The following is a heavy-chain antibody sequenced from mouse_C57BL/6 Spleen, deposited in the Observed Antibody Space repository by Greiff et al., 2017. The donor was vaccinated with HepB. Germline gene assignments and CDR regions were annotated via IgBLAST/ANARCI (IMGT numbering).Heavy chain of an antibody. Sequence: VQLKESGAELVRPGTSVKVSCKASGYAFTNYLIEWVKQRPGQGLEWIGVINPGSGGTNYNEKFKGKATLTADKSSSTAYMQLRSVTSEDAAVYYCGRVYIEDGGKGTTVTVSS. CDR2: INPGSGGT. CDR3: GRVYIED. J-gene: IGHJ1*03. CDR1: GYAFTNYL. V-gene: IGHV1-54*01.